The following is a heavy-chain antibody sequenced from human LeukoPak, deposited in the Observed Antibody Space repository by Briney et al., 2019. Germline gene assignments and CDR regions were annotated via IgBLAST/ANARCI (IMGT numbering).Heavy chain of an antibody. Sequence: GGSLRLSCAASGFTFSSYWMSWVRQAPGKGLEWVANIKQDGSEKYYVDSVKGRFTISRDNAKNSLYLQMNSLRAEDTAVYYCAREVDRDFWSGYLDYWGQGTLVTVSS. D-gene: IGHD3-3*01. V-gene: IGHV3-7*01. CDR2: IKQDGSEK. J-gene: IGHJ4*02. CDR1: GFTFSSYW. CDR3: AREVDRDFWSGYLDY.